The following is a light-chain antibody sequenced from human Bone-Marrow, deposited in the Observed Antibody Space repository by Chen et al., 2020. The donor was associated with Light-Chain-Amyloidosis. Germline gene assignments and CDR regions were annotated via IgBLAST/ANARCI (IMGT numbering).Light chain of an antibody. V-gene: IGLV1-40*01. CDR3: QSFDRSLSGWV. J-gene: IGLJ3*02. CDR2: GNS. Sequence: QSVLTQPPSVSGAPGQRVTLSCTGSSANIGAGYDVHWYQQLPGTAPKLLIYGNSNRPSGVPDRISGSKSGASASLAITGLQAEDEAEYYCQSFDRSLSGWVFGGGTKLTGL. CDR1: SANIGAGYD.